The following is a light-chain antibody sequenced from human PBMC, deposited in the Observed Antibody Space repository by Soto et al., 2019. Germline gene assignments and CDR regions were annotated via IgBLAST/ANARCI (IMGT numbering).Light chain of an antibody. CDR1: SSNIGTNA. CDR3: AAWDDSLNGYV. CDR2: NNN. V-gene: IGLV1-44*01. Sequence: QSVLTQPPSASGTPGQRVTISCSGGSSNIGTNAVNWYQPLPGTAPKLLIYNNNQRPSGVPDRFSGSKSGTSASLAISGLQSEDEADYYCAAWDDSLNGYVFGTGTKVTVL. J-gene: IGLJ1*01.